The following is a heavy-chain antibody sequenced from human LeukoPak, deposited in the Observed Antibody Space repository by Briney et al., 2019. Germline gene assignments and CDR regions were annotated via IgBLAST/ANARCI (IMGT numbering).Heavy chain of an antibody. Sequence: PPETLSLTCTVSGDSIHSFYWSWVRQPPGKGLEWIGYIYYSGSTNYNPSLKSRITISVDTSKNQFSLRLSSVTAADTAIYYCARRKTRGGPIDSWGQGTLVTVSS. CDR1: GDSIHSFY. CDR3: ARRKTRGGPIDS. D-gene: IGHD3-16*01. V-gene: IGHV4-59*08. J-gene: IGHJ5*01. CDR2: IYYSGST.